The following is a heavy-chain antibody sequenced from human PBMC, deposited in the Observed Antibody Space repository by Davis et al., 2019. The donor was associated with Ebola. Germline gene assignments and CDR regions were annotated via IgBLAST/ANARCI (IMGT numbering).Heavy chain of an antibody. V-gene: IGHV3-33*05. Sequence: PGGSLRLSCAASGFTFSSYGMHWVRQAPGKGLEWVAVISYDGSNKYYADSVKGRFTISRDNSKNTLYLQMNSLRAEDTAVYYCAKDQGDIVATITYLFDYWGQGTLVTVSS. D-gene: IGHD5-12*01. J-gene: IGHJ4*02. CDR3: AKDQGDIVATITYLFDY. CDR2: ISYDGSNK. CDR1: GFTFSSYG.